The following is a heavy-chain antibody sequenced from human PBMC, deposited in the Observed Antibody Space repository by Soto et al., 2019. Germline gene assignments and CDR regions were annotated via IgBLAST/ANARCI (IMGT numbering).Heavy chain of an antibody. D-gene: IGHD3-10*01. CDR1: GDSVSSTSAA. V-gene: IGHV6-1*01. Sequence: PSQTLSLTCAISGDSVSSTSAAWSWIRQSPSRGLEWLGRTYYRSKWYSDYAVSVKSRITINPDTSKNQFSLQLNSVTPEDTAVYYCVRDRYSSSGWFDPWGQGTPVTVSS. CDR2: TYYRSKWYS. CDR3: VRDRYSSSGWFDP. J-gene: IGHJ5*02.